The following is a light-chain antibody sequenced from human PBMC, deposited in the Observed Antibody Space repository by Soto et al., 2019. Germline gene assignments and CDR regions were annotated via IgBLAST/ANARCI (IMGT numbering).Light chain of an antibody. J-gene: IGKJ3*01. CDR3: QQYGSSPAFT. CDR1: QSVSSSY. CDR2: GAS. V-gene: IGKV3-20*01. Sequence: EMVLTQSPGTLSLSPGERATLSCRASQSVSSSYLAWYQQKPGQAPRLLIYGASSRATGIPDRFSGSGSGTDFTLTISRLESEDFAVYYCQQYGSSPAFTVGRGTKMDIK.